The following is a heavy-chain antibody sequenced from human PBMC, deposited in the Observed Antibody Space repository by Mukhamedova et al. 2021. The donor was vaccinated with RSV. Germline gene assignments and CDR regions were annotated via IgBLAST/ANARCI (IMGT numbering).Heavy chain of an antibody. J-gene: IGHJ3*02. Sequence: GLEWMGIIYPGDSDTRYSPSFQGQVTISADKSISTAYLQWSSLKASDTAMYYCAKSKRSSDAFDIWGQGTMVTVSS. D-gene: IGHD3-10*01. CDR3: AKSKRSSDAFDI. CDR2: IYPGDSDT. V-gene: IGHV5-51*01.